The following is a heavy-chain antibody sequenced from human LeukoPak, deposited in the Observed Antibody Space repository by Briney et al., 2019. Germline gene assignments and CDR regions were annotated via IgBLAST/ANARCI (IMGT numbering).Heavy chain of an antibody. J-gene: IGHJ6*03. CDR1: GGTFSSYA. CDR3: ARTQDVTFFYYYMDV. V-gene: IGHV1-18*01. Sequence: ASVKVSCKASGGTFSSYAISWVRQAPGQGLEWMGWISVYNGNTHYVQKLQGRVTLTTDTYTNTAYMELRSLRSDDTAVYYCARTQDVTFFYYYMDVWGKGTTVTVSS. CDR2: ISVYNGNT. D-gene: IGHD2-21*02.